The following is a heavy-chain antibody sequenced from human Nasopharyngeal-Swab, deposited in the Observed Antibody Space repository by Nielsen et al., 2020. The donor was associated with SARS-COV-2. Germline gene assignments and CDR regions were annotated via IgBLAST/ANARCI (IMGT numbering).Heavy chain of an antibody. CDR1: GFTFSDSA. CDR3: TRCGGGCYSGRDY. J-gene: IGHJ4*02. V-gene: IGHV3-73*01. D-gene: IGHD2-15*01. Sequence: GGSLRLSCAAPGFTFSDSAIHWFRQAAGKGLEWVGRVRSKGNNYATAYSASVKGRFIIFRDDPTNTAYLQMNSLKTEDTAMYYCTRCGGGCYSGRDYWGQGTLVTVSS. CDR2: VRSKGNNYAT.